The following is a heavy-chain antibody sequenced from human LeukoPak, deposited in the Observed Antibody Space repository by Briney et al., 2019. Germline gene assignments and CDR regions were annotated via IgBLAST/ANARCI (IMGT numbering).Heavy chain of an antibody. CDR1: GFTFSGYA. V-gene: IGHV3-48*01. CDR3: ARDSSVVY. D-gene: IGHD6-19*01. Sequence: GGSLRLSCAVSGFTFSGYAMSWVRQAPGKGLEWVSYISSSSSTIYYADSVKGRFTISGDNAKNSLYLQMNSLRAEDTAVYYCARDSSVVYWGQGTLVTVSS. J-gene: IGHJ4*02. CDR2: ISSSSSTI.